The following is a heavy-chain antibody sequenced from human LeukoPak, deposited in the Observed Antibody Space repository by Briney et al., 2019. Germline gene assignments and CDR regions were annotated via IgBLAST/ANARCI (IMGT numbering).Heavy chain of an antibody. J-gene: IGHJ4*02. Sequence: KPSETLSLTCSVSGVSVSSYYWSWIRQPAGKGLEWIGRIYPSGTTHYNPSLKSRVTMSVDTSKNQFSLKLISVTAADTAVYYCADDYGDWGQGTLVTDSS. CDR3: ADDYGD. CDR1: GVSVSSYY. V-gene: IGHV4-4*07. CDR2: IYPSGTT. D-gene: IGHD4-17*01.